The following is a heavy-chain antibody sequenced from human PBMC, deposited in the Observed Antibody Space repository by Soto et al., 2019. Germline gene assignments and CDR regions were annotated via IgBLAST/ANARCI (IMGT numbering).Heavy chain of an antibody. CDR2: ISGSGGNT. CDR3: AKDLGTDDFWSAYYTYYYMDV. D-gene: IGHD3-3*01. V-gene: IGHV3-23*01. J-gene: IGHJ6*03. CDR1: GFTFSSYA. Sequence: EVQLLESGGGLVQPGGSLRLSCAASGFTFSSYALNWVRQAPGKGLEWVSVISGSGGNTYYADSVKGRFTISGDNSKNTLYLQMNSLRAEDTAVYYCAKDLGTDDFWSAYYTYYYMDVWGKGTTVTVSS.